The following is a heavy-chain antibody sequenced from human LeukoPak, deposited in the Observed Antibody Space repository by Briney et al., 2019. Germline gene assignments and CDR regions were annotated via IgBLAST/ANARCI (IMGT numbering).Heavy chain of an antibody. CDR3: AKDFRAKYYYYMDV. CDR1: GFTFSSYG. Sequence: GGSLRLSCAASGFTFSSYGMHWVRQAPGKGLEWVAFIRYDGSNKYYADSVKGRFTISRDNSKNTLYPQMNSLRAEDTAVYYCAKDFRAKYYYYMDVWGKGTAVTISS. CDR2: IRYDGSNK. J-gene: IGHJ6*03. V-gene: IGHV3-30*02. D-gene: IGHD4/OR15-4a*01.